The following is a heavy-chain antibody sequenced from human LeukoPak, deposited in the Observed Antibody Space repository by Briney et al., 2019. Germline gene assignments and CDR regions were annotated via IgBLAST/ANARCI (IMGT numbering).Heavy chain of an antibody. Sequence: GGSLRLSCAASGFTFSDYYMSWIRQAPGKGLEWVSYISSSGSTIYYADSVKGRFTISGDNAKNSLYLQMNSLRAEDTAVYYCARERLPFAYYYGMDVWGQGTTATVSS. J-gene: IGHJ6*02. D-gene: IGHD4-11*01. V-gene: IGHV3-11*01. CDR1: GFTFSDYY. CDR3: ARERLPFAYYYGMDV. CDR2: ISSSGSTI.